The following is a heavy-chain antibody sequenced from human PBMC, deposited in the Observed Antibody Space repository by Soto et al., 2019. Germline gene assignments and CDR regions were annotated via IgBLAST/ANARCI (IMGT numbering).Heavy chain of an antibody. J-gene: IGHJ5*02. D-gene: IGHD3-10*01. CDR3: ARGRVTMVRGVIISAANWFDP. CDR1: GDSVSSNSVA. Sequence: PSQTLSLTCAISGDSVSSNSVAWNWIRQSPSRGLEWLGRTYYRSKWYNDYAVSVKSRITINPETSKNQFSLQLNSVTPEDTAVYYCARGRVTMVRGVIISAANWFDPWGQGTLVTVSS. V-gene: IGHV6-1*01. CDR2: TYYRSKWYN.